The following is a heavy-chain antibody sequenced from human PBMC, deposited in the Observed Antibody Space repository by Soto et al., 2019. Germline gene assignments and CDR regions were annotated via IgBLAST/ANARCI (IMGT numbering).Heavy chain of an antibody. CDR3: VCDDNRRY. Sequence: VQPVESGGGLVKPGGSLRLSCAGSGFSFSTSTMNWVRQAPGKGLEFVSSIGRTGIDRYYIDSVKGRFTISRDNAQNSLYLQMNSLRAEDTALYYCVCDDNRRYWGQGTLVTVSS. V-gene: IGHV3-21*01. J-gene: IGHJ4*02. D-gene: IGHD1-1*01. CDR2: IGRTGIDR. CDR1: GFSFSTST.